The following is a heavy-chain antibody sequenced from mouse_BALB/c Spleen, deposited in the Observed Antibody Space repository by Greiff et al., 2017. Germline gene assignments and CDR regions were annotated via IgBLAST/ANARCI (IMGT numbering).Heavy chain of an antibody. CDR2: ISYSGST. Sequence: EVKVVESGPGLVKPSQSLSLTCTVTGYSITSDYAWYWIRQFPGNKLEWMGYISYSGSTSYNPSLKSRISITRDTSKNQFFLQLDSVTTEDTATYYCARSGSSYDGSSCGFAYWGQGTLVTVSA. J-gene: IGHJ3*01. V-gene: IGHV3-2*02. CDR1: GYSITSDYA. CDR3: ARSGSSYDGSSCGFAY. D-gene: IGHD1-1*01.